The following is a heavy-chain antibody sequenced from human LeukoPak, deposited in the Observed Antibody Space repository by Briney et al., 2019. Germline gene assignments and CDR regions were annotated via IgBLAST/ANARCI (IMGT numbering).Heavy chain of an antibody. CDR3: ARPPYYDFWNGYYPDY. Sequence: VASVKVSCKASGYTFTSYAMHWVRQAPGQRLEWMGIIYPGDSDTRYSPSFQGQVTLLVDTSISTAYLQWSSLKASDTAMYYCARPPYYDFWNGYYPDYWGQGTLVTVSS. D-gene: IGHD3-3*01. CDR1: GYTFTSYA. V-gene: IGHV5-51*01. CDR2: IYPGDSDT. J-gene: IGHJ4*02.